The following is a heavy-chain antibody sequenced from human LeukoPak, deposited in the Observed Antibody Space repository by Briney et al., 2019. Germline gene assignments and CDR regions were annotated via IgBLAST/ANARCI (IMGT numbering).Heavy chain of an antibody. CDR1: GFTFSSYV. CDR2: ISYDGSNE. J-gene: IGHJ5*02. CDR3: ARDQAPPPGMITFGGVVNWFDP. V-gene: IGHV3-30*04. D-gene: IGHD3-16*01. Sequence: GGSLRLSCAASGFTFSSYVMHWVRQAPGKGLEWVAIISYDGSNEYYADSVKGRFTISRDNSKNTLYLQMNSLRAADTAVYYCARDQAPPPGMITFGGVVNWFDPWGQGTLVTVSS.